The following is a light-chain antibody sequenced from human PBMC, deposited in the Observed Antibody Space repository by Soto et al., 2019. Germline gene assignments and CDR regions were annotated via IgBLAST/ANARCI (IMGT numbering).Light chain of an antibody. V-gene: IGLV2-14*01. CDR1: SSYVGGYNY. CDR2: DVS. CDR3: SSYTSSSTLVV. Sequence: QSALTQPASVSGSPGQSITISCTGTSSYVGGYNYVSWYQQHPGKAPKLMIYDVSNRPSGVSNRFSRSKSGNTASLTISGLHAEDEADYYCSSYTSSSTLVVFGGGTKLTVL. J-gene: IGLJ2*01.